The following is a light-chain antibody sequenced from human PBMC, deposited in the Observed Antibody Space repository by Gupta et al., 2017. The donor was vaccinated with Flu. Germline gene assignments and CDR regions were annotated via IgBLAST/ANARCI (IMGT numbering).Light chain of an antibody. Sequence: SYVLPQPPSVSVAPGQPARISCGGNNIGSYSVHWYQQKPGQAPVLVVYDDSRQPSGIPERFSGSNSGNSATLTISRVEAGDEADYYCQVWDSRSDLWVFGGGTKLTVL. CDR3: QVWDSRSDLWV. CDR2: DDS. V-gene: IGLV3-21*02. CDR1: NIGSYS. J-gene: IGLJ3*02.